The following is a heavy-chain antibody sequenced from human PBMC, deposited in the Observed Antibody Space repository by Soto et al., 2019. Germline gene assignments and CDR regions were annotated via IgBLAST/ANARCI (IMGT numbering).Heavy chain of an antibody. J-gene: IGHJ5*02. CDR2: IYYSGST. Sequence: QLQLQESGPGLVKPSETLSLTCTVSGGSISSSSYYWGWIRQPPGKGLEWIGSIYYSGSTYYNPSLKSRVTISVDTSKHQFSLKLSSVTAADTAVYYCARPLTNYYGSGSPHWFDPWGQGTLVTVSS. CDR1: GGSISSSSYY. CDR3: ARPLTNYYGSGSPHWFDP. D-gene: IGHD3-10*01. V-gene: IGHV4-39*01.